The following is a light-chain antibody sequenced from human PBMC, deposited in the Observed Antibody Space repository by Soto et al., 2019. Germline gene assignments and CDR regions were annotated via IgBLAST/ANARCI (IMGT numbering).Light chain of an antibody. CDR1: SSDVGGYHY. V-gene: IGLV2-8*01. CDR2: DVN. CDR3: SSYAGNNNVV. J-gene: IGLJ3*02. Sequence: QSALTQPPSASGSPGQSVTISCTGTSSDVGGYHYVSWYQQHPGKAPKLIIYDVNKRPSGVPDRFSGSKSGNSASLTVSGLQTEDEADYYCSSYAGNNNVVFGGGTKLTVL.